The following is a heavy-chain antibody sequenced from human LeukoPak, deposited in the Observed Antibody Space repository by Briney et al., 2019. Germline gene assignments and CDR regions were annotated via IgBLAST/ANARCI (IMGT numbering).Heavy chain of an antibody. CDR3: AREGDTTGPSGTEFDY. J-gene: IGHJ4*02. Sequence: PGGSLRLSCAASGFTFSDYCMTWVRQAPGKGLEWLSYISSSSAIYYSDSLRGRFTVYRDNAKHSLHLQKNSLRAEDTAVYYCAREGDTTGPSGTEFDYWGQGVLVTVSS. CDR1: GFTFSDYC. CDR2: ISSSSAI. V-gene: IGHV3-69-1*01. D-gene: IGHD6-13*01.